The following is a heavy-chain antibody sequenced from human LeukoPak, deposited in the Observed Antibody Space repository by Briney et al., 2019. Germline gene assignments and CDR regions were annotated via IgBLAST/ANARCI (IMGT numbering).Heavy chain of an antibody. CDR1: GYTFTGYY. CDR2: INPNSGGT. Sequence: ASVKVSCKASGYTFTGYYMHWVRQAPGQGLEWMGWINPNSGGTNYAQKFQGRVTMTRDTSISTAYMELSRLRSDDTAVYYCARVPDYGDYPYYFDYWGQGTLVTVSS. D-gene: IGHD4-17*01. CDR3: ARVPDYGDYPYYFDY. J-gene: IGHJ4*02. V-gene: IGHV1-2*02.